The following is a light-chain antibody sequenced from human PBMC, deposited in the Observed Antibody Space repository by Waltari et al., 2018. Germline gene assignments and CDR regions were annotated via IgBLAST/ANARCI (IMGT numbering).Light chain of an antibody. Sequence: SFVLTQPPSVSVAPGKTARITCGGNDIGSKSVNWYQQKPGQAPLLVIYYDSDRPSGIPERFSGFNSGNTATLTISMVEAGDEADYYCQVWDSYGDHLLVFGGGTNLSVV. V-gene: IGLV3-21*01. CDR2: YDS. J-gene: IGLJ2*01. CDR3: QVWDSYGDHLLV. CDR1: DIGSKS.